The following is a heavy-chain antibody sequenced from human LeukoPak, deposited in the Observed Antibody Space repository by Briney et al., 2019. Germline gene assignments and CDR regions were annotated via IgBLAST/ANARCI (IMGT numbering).Heavy chain of an antibody. D-gene: IGHD1-26*01. CDR2: MYYSGST. V-gene: IGHV4-39*01. Sequence: SVTLSLTCTVSGGSISSSSYYWGWIGQPPGKGLEWIGSMYYSGSTYYNPSLKSRVTISVDTSKNQFSLKLSSVTAADTAVYYCARLGAIRYYYYGMDVWGQGTTVTVSS. J-gene: IGHJ6*02. CDR1: GGSISSSSYY. CDR3: ARLGAIRYYYYGMDV.